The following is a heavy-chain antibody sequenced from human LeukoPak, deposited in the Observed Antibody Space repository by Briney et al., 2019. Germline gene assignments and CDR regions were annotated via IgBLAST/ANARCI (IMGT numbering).Heavy chain of an antibody. CDR3: VRGKLVYYYDNSGYFDS. D-gene: IGHD3-22*01. Sequence: PGGSLRLSCAASGFSFSSYTMNWVRQAPGKGLEWLSYIRTPTGALYYADSVKGRFTISRDNAKNSLYLQMNNLRAEDTAVYYCVRGKLVYYYDNSGYFDSWGRGTLVTVSS. CDR2: IRTPTGAL. J-gene: IGHJ4*02. CDR1: GFSFSSYT. V-gene: IGHV3-48*01.